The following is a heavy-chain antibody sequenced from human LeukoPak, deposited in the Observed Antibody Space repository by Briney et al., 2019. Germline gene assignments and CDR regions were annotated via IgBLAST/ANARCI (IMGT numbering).Heavy chain of an antibody. V-gene: IGHV1-18*01. CDR3: ARATTYYDILTGPTNPVDY. D-gene: IGHD3-9*01. CDR1: GGTFSSYA. Sequence: GASVKVSCKASGGTFSSYAISWVRQAPGQGLEWMGWISAYNGSTNYAQKLQGRVTMTTDTSTSTAYMELRSLRSDDTAVYYCARATTYYDILTGPTNPVDYWGQGTLVTVSS. J-gene: IGHJ4*02. CDR2: ISAYNGST.